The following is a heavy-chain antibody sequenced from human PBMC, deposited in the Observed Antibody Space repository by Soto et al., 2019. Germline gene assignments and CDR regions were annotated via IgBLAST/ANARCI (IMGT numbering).Heavy chain of an antibody. J-gene: IGHJ5*02. Sequence: GSLRLSCTASGFTFGDYAMSWFRQAPGKGLEWVGFIRSKAYGGTTEYAASVKGRFTISRDDSRSIAYLQMNSLKTEDTAVYYCTSDSSGSYYNWFDPCAKGTVVCVS. CDR2: IRSKAYGGTT. D-gene: IGHD3-22*01. CDR3: TSDSSGSYYNWFDP. CDR1: GFTFGDYA. V-gene: IGHV3-49*03.